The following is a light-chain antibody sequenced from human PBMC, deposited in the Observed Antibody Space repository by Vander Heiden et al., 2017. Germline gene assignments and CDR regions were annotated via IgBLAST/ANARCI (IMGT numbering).Light chain of an antibody. J-gene: IGLJ2*01. CDR1: NIGTKS. V-gene: IGLV3-21*02. CDR2: DDG. CDR3: QVWDTTSDHPVV. Sequence: SYVLTQPPSLSVAPGQTAKISCGGQNIGTKSVHWYQQKPGRAPVLVVYDDGDRPSGFPERISGSNSGNTATLTISRVEAGDEADYYCQVWDTTSDHPVVFGGGTKLTV.